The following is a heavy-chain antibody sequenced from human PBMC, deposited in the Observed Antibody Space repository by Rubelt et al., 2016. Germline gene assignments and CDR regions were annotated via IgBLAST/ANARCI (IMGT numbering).Heavy chain of an antibody. V-gene: IGHV4-39*01. CDR2: GST. CDR3: AYTYYDFWSGYGGYYYGMDV. J-gene: IGHJ6*02. D-gene: IGHD3-3*01. Sequence: GSTYYNPSLKSRVTISVDTSKNQFSLKLSSVTAADTAVYYCAYTYYDFWSGYGGYYYGMDVWGQGTTVTVSS.